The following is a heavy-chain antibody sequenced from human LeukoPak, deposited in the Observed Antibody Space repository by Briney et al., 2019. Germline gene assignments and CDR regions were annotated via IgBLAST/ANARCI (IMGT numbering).Heavy chain of an antibody. Sequence: GESLQISCQGSGYSFTTYWIGWVRQLPGKGLEWMGIIYPGDSDTRYSPSFQGQVTLSADKSVSAAYLQWNSLKASDTAMYYCARQELGGSFDYWGQGTLVTVSS. CDR1: GYSFTTYW. CDR3: ARQELGGSFDY. J-gene: IGHJ4*02. V-gene: IGHV5-51*01. D-gene: IGHD1-26*01. CDR2: IYPGDSDT.